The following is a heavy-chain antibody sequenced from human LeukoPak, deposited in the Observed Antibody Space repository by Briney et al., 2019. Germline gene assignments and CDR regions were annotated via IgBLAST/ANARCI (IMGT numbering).Heavy chain of an antibody. CDR2: ISYDGSNK. J-gene: IGHJ4*02. V-gene: IGHV3-30*04. CDR3: ARDYYSSGWIIDY. D-gene: IGHD6-19*01. CDR1: GFTFSSYA. Sequence: GGSLRLSCAASGFTFSSYAMHWVRQAPGKGLEWVAVISYDGSNKYYADSVKGRFTISRDNSKNTLYLQMNSLRAEDTAVYYCARDYYSSGWIIDYWGQGTLVTVSS.